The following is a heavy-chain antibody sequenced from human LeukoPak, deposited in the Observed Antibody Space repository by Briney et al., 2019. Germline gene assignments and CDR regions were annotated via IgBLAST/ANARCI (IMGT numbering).Heavy chain of an antibody. CDR1: GGSFSGYY. V-gene: IGHV4-34*01. CDR2: INHRGST. CDR3: ARHDSSGWYDDYFDY. Sequence: PSETLSLTCAVYGGSFSGYYWSWIRQPPGKGLEWIGEINHRGSTNYNPSLKSRVTISVDTSKNQFSLKLSSVTAADTAVYCCARHDSSGWYDDYFDYWGQGTLVTVSS. J-gene: IGHJ4*02. D-gene: IGHD6-19*01.